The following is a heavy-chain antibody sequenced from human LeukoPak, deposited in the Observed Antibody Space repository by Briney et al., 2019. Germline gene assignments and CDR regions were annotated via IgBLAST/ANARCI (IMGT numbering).Heavy chain of an antibody. V-gene: IGHV3-30-3*01. CDR1: GYTFTSYY. CDR2: MSFDGSNK. Sequence: SCKASGYTFTSYYMHWVRQAPGKGLEWVALMSFDGSNKYYADSVKGRFTISRDNSKNTLYLQMNSLRPEDTAVYYCAGDSIRGGWYGGVDYWGQGTLVTVSS. D-gene: IGHD6-19*01. J-gene: IGHJ4*02. CDR3: AGDSIRGGWYGGVDY.